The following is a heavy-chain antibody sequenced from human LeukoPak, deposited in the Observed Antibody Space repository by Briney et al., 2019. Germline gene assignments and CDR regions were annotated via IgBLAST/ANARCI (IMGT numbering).Heavy chain of an antibody. CDR3: ARERAGAALGD. CDR2: IKTDGSST. J-gene: IGHJ4*02. D-gene: IGHD6-6*01. CDR1: GFTFSSYW. Sequence: GGSLRLSCAVSGFTFSSYWMHWVRQAPGKGLVWVSRIKTDGSSTGYADSVKGRFTISRDNAKNTLYLQMDSLRAEDTAVYYCARERAGAALGDWGQGTLVTVSS. V-gene: IGHV3-74*01.